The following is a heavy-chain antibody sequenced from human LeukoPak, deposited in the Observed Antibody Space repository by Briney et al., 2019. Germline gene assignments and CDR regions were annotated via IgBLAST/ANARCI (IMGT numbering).Heavy chain of an antibody. Sequence: GGSLRLSCAASGFTFSSYWTHWVRQAPGKGLMWVSRINSDGSSTSYADSVKGRFTISRDNAKNTLYLQMNSLRAEDTAVYYCARDRDGYNSFDYWGQGTLVTVSS. V-gene: IGHV3-74*01. D-gene: IGHD5-24*01. CDR1: GFTFSSYW. CDR3: ARDRDGYNSFDY. CDR2: INSDGSST. J-gene: IGHJ4*02.